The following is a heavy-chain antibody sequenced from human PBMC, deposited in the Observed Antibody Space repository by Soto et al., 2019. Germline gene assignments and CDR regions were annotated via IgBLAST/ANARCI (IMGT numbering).Heavy chain of an antibody. V-gene: IGHV4-59*01. Sequence: SETLSLTCTVSGGSISSYYWSWIRQPPGKGLEWIGYIYYSGSTNYNPSLKSRVTISVDTSKNQFSLKLSSVTAADTAVYYCARALGGDFWSGLYFDYWGQGTLVTVSS. J-gene: IGHJ4*02. D-gene: IGHD3-3*01. CDR3: ARALGGDFWSGLYFDY. CDR1: GGSISSYY. CDR2: IYYSGST.